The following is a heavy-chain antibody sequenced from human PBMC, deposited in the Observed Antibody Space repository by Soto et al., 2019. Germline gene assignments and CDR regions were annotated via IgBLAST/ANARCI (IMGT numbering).Heavy chain of an antibody. CDR2: IWYDGSNK. J-gene: IGHJ4*02. D-gene: IGHD6-19*01. CDR1: GFTFSSYG. CDR3: ARDSHVGSGWQLTADY. Sequence: LRLSCAASGFTFSSYGMYWVRQAPGKGLEWVAVIWYDGSNKYYAESVKGRFTISRDNSKNTLYLQMNSLRAEDTAVYYCARDSHVGSGWQLTADYWGQGTLVTVSS. V-gene: IGHV3-33*01.